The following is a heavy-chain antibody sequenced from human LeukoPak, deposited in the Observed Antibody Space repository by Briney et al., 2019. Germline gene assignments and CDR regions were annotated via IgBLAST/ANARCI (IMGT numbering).Heavy chain of an antibody. V-gene: IGHV1-2*02. D-gene: IGHD5-12*01. J-gene: IGHJ6*03. CDR2: INPNSGDT. Sequence: ASVKVSCKTSGYTFSDYYIHWIRQAPGQGLEWVGWINPNSGDTDYAQKFQGRVTITRDTSIDTAYMQLSRLRSDDTAVYYCAKDRYGDYEAPFHYYMDAWGRGTTVTVSS. CDR3: AKDRYGDYEAPFHYYMDA. CDR1: GYTFSDYY.